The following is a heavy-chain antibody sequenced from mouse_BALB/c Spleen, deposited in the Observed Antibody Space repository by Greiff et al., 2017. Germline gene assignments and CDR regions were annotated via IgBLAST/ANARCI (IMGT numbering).Heavy chain of an antibody. Sequence: VQLQQSGAELARPGASVKLSCKASGYTFTSYWMQWVKQRPGQGLEWIGAIYPGDGDTRYTQKFKGKATLTADKSSSTAYMQLSSLASEDSAVYYCARRGRYWYFDVWGAGTTVTVSS. CDR2: IYPGDGDT. CDR3: ARRGRYWYFDV. CDR1: GYTFTSYW. V-gene: IGHV1-87*01. J-gene: IGHJ1*01.